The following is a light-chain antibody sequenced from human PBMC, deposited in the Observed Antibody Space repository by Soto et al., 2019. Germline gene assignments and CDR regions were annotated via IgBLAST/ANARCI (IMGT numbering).Light chain of an antibody. V-gene: IGKV1-9*01. CDR3: QQLNSYPPS. CDR1: QGISSY. Sequence: DIQLTQSPSFLSASVGDRVTITCRASQGISSYLAWYQQKPGKAPKLLIYAESTLHSGVPSRFSGGRSGTEFTLTISSLQPEDFATYYCQQLNSYPPSFGQGTRLEIK. J-gene: IGKJ5*01. CDR2: AES.